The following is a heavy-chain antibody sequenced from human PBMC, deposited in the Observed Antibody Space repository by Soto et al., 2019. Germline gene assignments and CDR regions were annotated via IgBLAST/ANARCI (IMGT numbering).Heavy chain of an antibody. CDR1: GGSISSYY. J-gene: IGHJ6*02. CDR3: AREGASSWYNNYYYGMDV. Sequence: SETLSLTCTVSGGSISSYYWSWIRQPPGKGLEWIGYIYYSGSTNYNPSLKSRVTISVDTSKNQFSLKLSSVTAADTAVYYCAREGASSWYNNYYYGMDVWGQGTKVTVSS. CDR2: IYYSGST. V-gene: IGHV4-59*01. D-gene: IGHD6-13*01.